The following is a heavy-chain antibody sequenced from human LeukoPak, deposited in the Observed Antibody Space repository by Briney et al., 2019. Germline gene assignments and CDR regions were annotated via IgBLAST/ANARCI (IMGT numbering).Heavy chain of an antibody. D-gene: IGHD3-3*01. CDR1: GFTFSSYS. CDR2: ISSSSSYI. V-gene: IGHV3-21*04. J-gene: IGHJ6*03. Sequence: GGSLRLSCAASGFTFSSYSMNWVRQAPGEGLEWVSSISSSSSYIYYADSVKGRFTISRDNSKNTLYLQMNSLRAEDTAVYYCARDWEELRFPYYYYMDVWGKGTTVTVSS. CDR3: ARDWEELRFPYYYYMDV.